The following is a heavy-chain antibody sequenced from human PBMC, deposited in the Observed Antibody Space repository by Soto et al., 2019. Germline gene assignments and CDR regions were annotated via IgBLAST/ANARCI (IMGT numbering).Heavy chain of an antibody. CDR1: GGSISSSSYY. CDR2: IYYSGST. CDR3: ARRGEYCSSTSCPGWFDP. D-gene: IGHD2-2*01. J-gene: IGHJ5*02. V-gene: IGHV4-39*01. Sequence: QLQLQESGPGLVKPSETLSLTCTVSGGSISSSSYYWGWIRQPPGKGLEWIGSIYYSGSTYYNPSLKSRVTISVDTSKNQFSLKLSSVTAADTAVYYCARRGEYCSSTSCPGWFDPWGQGTLVTVSS.